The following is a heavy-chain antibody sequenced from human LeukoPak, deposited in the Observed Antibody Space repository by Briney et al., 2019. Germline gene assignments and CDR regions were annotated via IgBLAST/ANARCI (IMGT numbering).Heavy chain of an antibody. CDR2: ISWNSDRI. Sequence: GRSLRLSCAASGFTLEDYAMYWVRQAPGKGLEWVSSISWNSDRIDYADSVKGRFTISRDNAKNSLYLQMNSLRAEDTAFYYCAKEGAIRAAGGTGLWFDPWGQGTLVTVSS. D-gene: IGHD6-13*01. CDR3: AKEGAIRAAGGTGLWFDP. J-gene: IGHJ5*02. CDR1: GFTLEDYA. V-gene: IGHV3-9*01.